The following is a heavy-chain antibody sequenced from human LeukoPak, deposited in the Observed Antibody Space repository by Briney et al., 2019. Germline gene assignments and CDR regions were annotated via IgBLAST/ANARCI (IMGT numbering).Heavy chain of an antibody. CDR1: GYTFTGYY. Sequence: ASVKVSCKASGYTFTGYYMHWVRQAPGQGLEWMGWINPNSGGTNYAQKFQGRVTVTRDTSISTAYMELGRLRSDDTAVYYCAKEPYDSGSFRTDYYYMDVWGKGTTVTISS. CDR2: INPNSGGT. D-gene: IGHD3-10*01. V-gene: IGHV1-2*02. J-gene: IGHJ6*03. CDR3: AKEPYDSGSFRTDYYYMDV.